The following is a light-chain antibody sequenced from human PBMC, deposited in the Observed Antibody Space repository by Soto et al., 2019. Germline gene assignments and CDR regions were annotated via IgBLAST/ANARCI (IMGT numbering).Light chain of an antibody. CDR3: QSYDSSLSRV. CDR2: GNS. Sequence: QSVLTQPPSGSGAPGQRVTISCTGSSSNIGAGYDVHWYQQLPGTAPKLLIYGNSNRPSGVPDRFSGSKSDTSASLAITGLQAEDEADYYCQSYDSSLSRVFGGGTKVTVL. J-gene: IGLJ3*02. CDR1: SSNIGAGYD. V-gene: IGLV1-40*01.